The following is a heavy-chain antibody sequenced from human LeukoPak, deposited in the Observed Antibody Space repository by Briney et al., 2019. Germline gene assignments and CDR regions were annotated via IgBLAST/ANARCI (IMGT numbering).Heavy chain of an antibody. CDR2: MKQDGGEK. CDR1: GFTFSSYS. Sequence: GGSLRLSCAASGFTFSSYSMSWVRQAPGQGLEWVANMKQDGGEKYYVDSVKGRFTISRDNAKNSLDLQMNSLRAEDTAVYYCARDLGYCSGGTCYSYYFDSWGQGTLVTVSS. D-gene: IGHD2-15*01. CDR3: ARDLGYCSGGTCYSYYFDS. V-gene: IGHV3-7*04. J-gene: IGHJ4*02.